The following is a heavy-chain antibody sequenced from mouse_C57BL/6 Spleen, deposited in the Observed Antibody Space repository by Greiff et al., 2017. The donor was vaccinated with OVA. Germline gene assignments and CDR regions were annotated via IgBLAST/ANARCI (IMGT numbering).Heavy chain of an antibody. CDR1: GYTFTSYW. CDR2: IYPSDSET. D-gene: IGHD2-4*01. Sequence: QVQLQQSGAELVRPGSSVKLSCKASGYTFTSYWMEWVKQRPGQGLEWIGNIYPSDSETHYNQKFKDKATLTVDKSSSTAYMQVSSLTSEDSAVYYGARPLAYDYDVYAMDYWGQGTSVTVSS. J-gene: IGHJ4*01. V-gene: IGHV1-61*01. CDR3: ARPLAYDYDVYAMDY.